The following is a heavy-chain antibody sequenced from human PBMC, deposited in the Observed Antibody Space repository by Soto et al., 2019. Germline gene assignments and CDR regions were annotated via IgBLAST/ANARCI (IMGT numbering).Heavy chain of an antibody. CDR1: GFNFNTYA. Sequence: GGSLRLSCSASGFNFNTYAIHWVRQAPGKGLEYVSDISGNRITKYYADSVKGRFTISRDSAKNSLYLQMNSLRAEDTAVYYCARDQLYYNDISGRPLNAFDVWGQGTMVTVSS. CDR3: ARDQLYYNDISGRPLNAFDV. CDR2: ISGNRITK. V-gene: IGHV3-64*04. D-gene: IGHD3-22*01. J-gene: IGHJ3*01.